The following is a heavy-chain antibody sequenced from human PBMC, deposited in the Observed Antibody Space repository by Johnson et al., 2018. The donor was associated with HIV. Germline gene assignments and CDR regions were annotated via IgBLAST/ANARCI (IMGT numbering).Heavy chain of an antibody. CDR2: ISYDGSNK. J-gene: IGHJ3*02. D-gene: IGHD1-14*01. V-gene: IGHV3-30-3*01. CDR1: GFTFSSYA. Sequence: QVQLVESGGGVVQPGRSLRLSCAASGFTFSSYAMHWVRQAPGKGLEWVAVISYDGSNKSYADSVKGRFTISRDNSKNTLYLQMNSLRAEDTAVYYCAKGGSLTQDAPFDIWGQGTMVTVSS. CDR3: AKGGSLTQDAPFDI.